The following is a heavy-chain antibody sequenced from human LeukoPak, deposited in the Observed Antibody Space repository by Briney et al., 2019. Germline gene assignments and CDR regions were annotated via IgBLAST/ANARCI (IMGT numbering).Heavy chain of an antibody. CDR2: IYHSGST. CDR1: GVSLSSGGYS. CDR3: ARGWSTAMTFDY. V-gene: IGHV4-30-2*01. Sequence: SETLSLTCAVSGVSLSSGGYSWRWVRQPPGKGLEWVVYIYHSGSTYYNPALKSRVTISVDRSKNQFSLKLSSVPAADTAVYYWARGWSTAMTFDYWGQGSLVTVSS. D-gene: IGHD5-18*01. J-gene: IGHJ4*02.